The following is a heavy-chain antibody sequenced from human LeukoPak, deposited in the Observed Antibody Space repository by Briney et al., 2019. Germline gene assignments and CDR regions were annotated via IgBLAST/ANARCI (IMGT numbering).Heavy chain of an antibody. D-gene: IGHD2-15*01. CDR1: GGSISSGDYY. CDR3: ARAPYSASWYYLDY. V-gene: IGHV4-30-4*08. CDR2: IYYSGST. J-gene: IGHJ4*01. Sequence: PSETLSLTCTVSGGSISSGDYYWSWIRQPPGKGLEWIGYIYYSGSTYYNPSLKSRVTISVDTSKNQFSLKLSSVTAADTAVYYCARAPYSASWYYLDYWGQGTLVTVSS.